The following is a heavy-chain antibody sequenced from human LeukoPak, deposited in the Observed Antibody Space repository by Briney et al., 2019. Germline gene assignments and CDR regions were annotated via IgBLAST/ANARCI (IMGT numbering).Heavy chain of an antibody. J-gene: IGHJ4*02. D-gene: IGHD6-19*01. Sequence: SETLSLTCTVSGGSISSYYWTWIRQPPGKGLEWIGQIVHSGSTYYNPSLKSRVTISVDTSKNQFSLKLSFVTAADTAVYYCASGSGWSRGDDYWGQGTLVTVSS. CDR2: IVHSGST. CDR3: ASGSGWSRGDDY. V-gene: IGHV4-34*12. CDR1: GGSISSYY.